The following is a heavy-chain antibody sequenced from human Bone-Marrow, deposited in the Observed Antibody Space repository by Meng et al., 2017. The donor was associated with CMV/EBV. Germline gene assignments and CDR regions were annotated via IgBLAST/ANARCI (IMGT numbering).Heavy chain of an antibody. CDR3: ARDLVGFDY. J-gene: IGHJ4*02. CDR1: GGSFSGYY. Sequence: SETLSLTCAVYGGSFSGYYWSWIRQPPGKGLEWIGEINHSGSTNYNPSLKSRVTISVDTSKNQFSLKLSSVTAADTAVYYCARDLVGFDYWGQGTLDTVSS. CDR2: INHSGST. V-gene: IGHV4-34*01. D-gene: IGHD2-2*01.